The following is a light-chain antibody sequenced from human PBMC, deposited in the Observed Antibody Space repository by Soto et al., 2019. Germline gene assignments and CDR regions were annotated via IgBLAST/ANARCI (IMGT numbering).Light chain of an antibody. J-gene: IGLJ2*01. CDR2: EVN. V-gene: IGLV2-8*01. Sequence: QSALTQPPSASGSPGQSVTIPCTGTSSDVGDYNYVSWYQQHPGKAPKLMIYEVNKRPSGVPDRFSGSKSGNTASLSVSGLQAEDEADYFCSSYAGTSNLNVVFGGGTKLTVL. CDR1: SSDVGDYNY. CDR3: SSYAGTSNLNVV.